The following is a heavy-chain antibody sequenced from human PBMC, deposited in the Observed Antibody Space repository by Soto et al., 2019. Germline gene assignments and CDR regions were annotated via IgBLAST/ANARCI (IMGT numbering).Heavy chain of an antibody. CDR3: ARAGETTGTTVYYYYYMDV. Sequence: QVQLVHSGAEVKKPGSSVKVSCKASGGTFSSYTISWVRQAPGQGLEWMGRIIPILGIANYAQKFQGRVTITADKSTSTAYMELSSLRSEDTAVYYCARAGETTGTTVYYYYYMDVWGKGTTVTVSS. D-gene: IGHD1-1*01. CDR1: GGTFSSYT. V-gene: IGHV1-69*02. J-gene: IGHJ6*03. CDR2: IIPILGIA.